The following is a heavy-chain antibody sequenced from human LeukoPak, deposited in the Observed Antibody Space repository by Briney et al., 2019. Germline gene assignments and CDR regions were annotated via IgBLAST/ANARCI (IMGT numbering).Heavy chain of an antibody. CDR2: INHSGST. D-gene: IGHD2-2*02. CDR3: ARGGRYCSSTSCYKAPRYFDY. V-gene: IGHV4-34*01. CDR1: GGPFSGYY. J-gene: IGHJ4*02. Sequence: PSETLSLTCAVYGGPFSGYYWSWIRQPPGKGLEWIGEINHSGSTNYNPSLKNRVTISVDTSKNQFSLKLSSVTAADTAVYYCARGGRYCSSTSCYKAPRYFDYWGQGTLVTVSS.